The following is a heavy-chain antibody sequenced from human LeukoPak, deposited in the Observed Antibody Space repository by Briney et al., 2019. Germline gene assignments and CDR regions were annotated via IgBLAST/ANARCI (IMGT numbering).Heavy chain of an antibody. J-gene: IGHJ4*02. CDR3: AKFSRSGGSTSCPFDY. CDR2: ISGSGGST. CDR1: GFTFSSYA. Sequence: GGSLRLSCAASGFTFSSYAMSWVRQAPGKGLEWVSAISGSGGSTYYADSVKGRFTISRDNSKNTLYLQMNSLRAEDTAVYYCAKFSRSGGSTSCPFDYSGQGTLVTVSS. V-gene: IGHV3-23*01. D-gene: IGHD2-2*01.